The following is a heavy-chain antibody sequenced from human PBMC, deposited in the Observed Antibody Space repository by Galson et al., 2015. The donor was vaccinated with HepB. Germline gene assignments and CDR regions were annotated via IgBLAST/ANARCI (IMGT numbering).Heavy chain of an antibody. Sequence: SVKASCKASGYTFTSYGISWVRQAPGQGLEWMGWISAYNGNTNYAQKLQGRVTMTTDTSTSTAYMELRSLRSDDTAVYYCARLSITGRYYYYYMDVWGKGTTVTVSS. V-gene: IGHV1-18*01. CDR1: GYTFTSYG. CDR3: ARLSITGRYYYYYMDV. CDR2: ISAYNGNT. J-gene: IGHJ6*03. D-gene: IGHD3-10*01.